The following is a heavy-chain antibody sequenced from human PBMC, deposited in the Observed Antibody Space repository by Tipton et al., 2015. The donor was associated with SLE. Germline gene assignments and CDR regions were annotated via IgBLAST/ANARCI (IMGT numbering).Heavy chain of an antibody. D-gene: IGHD6-19*01. Sequence: TLSLTCTVSGGSISSGSYYWSWIRQPAGKGLEWIGYIYYSGSTYYNPSLKSRVTISVDTSKNQFSLKLGSVTAADTAVYYCARGLTGYSSGWLNWFDPWGQGTLVTVSS. CDR3: ARGLTGYSSGWLNWFDP. J-gene: IGHJ5*02. V-gene: IGHV4-61*10. CDR1: GGSISSGSYY. CDR2: IYYSGST.